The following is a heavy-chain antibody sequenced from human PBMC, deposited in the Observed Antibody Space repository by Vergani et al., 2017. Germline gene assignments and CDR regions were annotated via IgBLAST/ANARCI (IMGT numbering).Heavy chain of an antibody. CDR1: GFSIDNGYY. CDR2: IYRTGRT. D-gene: IGHD3-9*01. V-gene: IGHV4-38-2*01. Sequence: QVQLQESGPGLVKPSETLSLTCAVSGFSIDNGYYWDWIRQPPGKGLEWIGSIYRTGRTHFNPSLKSLVTISVDTSNNHFSLRLNSLTAADTAVYYWARRSGIVYDIFSGPQYFFDFWGQGTLVTVSS. CDR3: ARRSGIVYDIFSGPQYFFDF. J-gene: IGHJ4*02.